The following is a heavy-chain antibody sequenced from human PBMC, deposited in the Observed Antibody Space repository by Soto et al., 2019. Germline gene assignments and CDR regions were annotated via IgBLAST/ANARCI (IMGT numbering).Heavy chain of an antibody. J-gene: IGHJ3*02. D-gene: IGHD3-10*01. CDR1: GYTFTSYY. V-gene: IGHV1-46*01. CDR3: ARDRAVRGVIIGNDAFDI. CDR2: INPSGGST. Sequence: ASVKVSCKASGYTFTSYYMHWVRQAPGQGLEWMGIINPSGGSTSYAQKFQGRVTMTRDTSTSTVYMELSSLRSDDTAVYYCARDRAVRGVIIGNDAFDIWGQGTMVTVSS.